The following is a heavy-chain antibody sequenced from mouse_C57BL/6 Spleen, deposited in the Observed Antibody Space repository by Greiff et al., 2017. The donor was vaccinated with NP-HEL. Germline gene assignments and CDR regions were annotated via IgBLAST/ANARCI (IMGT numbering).Heavy chain of an antibody. D-gene: IGHD2-4*01. CDR1: GYAFSSYW. Sequence: VQLQQSGAELVKPGASVKISCKASGYAFSSYWMNWVKQRPGKGLEWIGQIYPGDGDTNYNGKFKGKATLTADKSSSTAYMQLSSLTSEDSAVYCCAREKGIYYDYLFAYWGQGTLVTVSA. CDR3: AREKGIYYDYLFAY. V-gene: IGHV1-80*01. J-gene: IGHJ3*01. CDR2: IYPGDGDT.